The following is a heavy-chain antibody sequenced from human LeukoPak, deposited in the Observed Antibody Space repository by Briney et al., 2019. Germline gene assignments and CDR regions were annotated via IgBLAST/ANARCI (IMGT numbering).Heavy chain of an antibody. CDR2: ISGSGGST. D-gene: IGHD3-10*01. V-gene: IGHV3-23*01. CDR1: GFTFSSYA. Sequence: PGGSLRPSCAASGFTFSSYAMSWVRQAPGKGLEWVSAISGSGGSTYYADSVKGRFTISRDNSKNTLYLQMNSLRAEDTAVYYCAKVLNYYGSGSYYWYFDYWGQGTLVTVSS. CDR3: AKVLNYYGSGSYYWYFDY. J-gene: IGHJ4*02.